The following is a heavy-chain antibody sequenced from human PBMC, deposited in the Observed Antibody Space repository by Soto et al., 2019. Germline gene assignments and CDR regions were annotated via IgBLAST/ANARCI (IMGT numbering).Heavy chain of an antibody. CDR2: ISYDGSNK. J-gene: IGHJ6*02. CDR3: AKESVRATYYYYIMHV. D-gene: IGHD1-26*01. Sequence: PGGSLRLSCAASGFTFSSYGMHWVRQAPGKGLEWVAVISYDGSNKYYADSVKGRFTISRDNSKNTLYLQMNSLRAEDTAVYYCAKESVRATYYYYIMHVRGQGTTITGS. CDR1: GFTFSSYG. V-gene: IGHV3-30*18.